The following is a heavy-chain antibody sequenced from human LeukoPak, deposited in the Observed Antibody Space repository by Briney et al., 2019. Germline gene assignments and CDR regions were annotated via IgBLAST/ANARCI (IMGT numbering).Heavy chain of an antibody. D-gene: IGHD3-3*01. CDR1: GFTFSSYE. V-gene: IGHV3-48*03. J-gene: IGHJ4*02. CDR3: AKDNRWGRGYYSLDY. CDR2: ISSSGSTI. Sequence: GGSLRLSCAASGFTFSSYEMNWVRQAPGKRLEWVSYISSSGSTIYADSVKGRFTISRDNAKNSLYLQMNSLRAEDTAVYYCAKDNRWGRGYYSLDYWGQGTLVTVSS.